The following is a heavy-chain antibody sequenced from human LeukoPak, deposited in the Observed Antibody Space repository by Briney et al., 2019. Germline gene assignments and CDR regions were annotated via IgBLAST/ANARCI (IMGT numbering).Heavy chain of an antibody. CDR2: INHSGST. J-gene: IGHJ4*02. CDR1: GYSISSGYY. V-gene: IGHV4-38-2*01. CDR3: ARGWDCSGGSCNSGVPHLDY. D-gene: IGHD2-15*01. Sequence: SETLSLTCAVSGYSISSGYYWGWIRQPPGKGLEWIGSINHSGSTNYNPSLKSRVTISIDMSKNQFFLKLTSVTAADTALYYCARGWDCSGGSCNSGVPHLDYWGQGTLVTASS.